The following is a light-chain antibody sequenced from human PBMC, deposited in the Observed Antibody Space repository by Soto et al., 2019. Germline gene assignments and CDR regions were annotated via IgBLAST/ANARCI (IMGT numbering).Light chain of an antibody. V-gene: IGKV2-40*01. J-gene: IGKJ4*01. CDR2: SVS. Sequence: DIVMTQSPVSLPVTPGEPASISCRSSQSLFDSADGITYLDWYLQKPGQSPQVLIYSVSYRASGVPDKFSGSGSGTDFTLRISRVDAEDVGVYYCMQRKRFPLTFGGGTKVEIK. CDR1: QSLFDSADGITY. CDR3: MQRKRFPLT.